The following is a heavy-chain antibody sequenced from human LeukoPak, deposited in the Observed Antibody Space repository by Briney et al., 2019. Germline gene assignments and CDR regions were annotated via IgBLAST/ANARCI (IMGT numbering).Heavy chain of an antibody. J-gene: IGHJ4*02. V-gene: IGHV4-34*01. CDR3: ARGPRYCSTTSCYELDY. D-gene: IGHD2-2*01. Sequence: SETLSLTCAVYGGSFSGYYWTWIRQPPGKGLEWIGEINQSGSTNYNPSLKSRVTISGDTSMNQFSLKLSSMTAADTAVYYCARGPRYCSTTSCYELDYWGQGTLVTVSS. CDR1: GGSFSGYY. CDR2: INQSGST.